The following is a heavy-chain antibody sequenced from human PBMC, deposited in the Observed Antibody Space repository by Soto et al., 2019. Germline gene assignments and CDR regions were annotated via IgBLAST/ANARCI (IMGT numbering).Heavy chain of an antibody. CDR3: ARVGATIFGVVPNYYGMDV. CDR2: IIPIFGTA. Sequence: SVKVWFKASGGTFSSYAIIWVRQAPVQGLEWMGGIIPIFGTANYAQKFQGRITITADKSTSTAYMELSTLRSEDTAVYYCARVGATIFGVVPNYYGMDVWGQGTTVTVSS. J-gene: IGHJ6*02. CDR1: GGTFSSYA. D-gene: IGHD3-3*01. V-gene: IGHV1-69*06.